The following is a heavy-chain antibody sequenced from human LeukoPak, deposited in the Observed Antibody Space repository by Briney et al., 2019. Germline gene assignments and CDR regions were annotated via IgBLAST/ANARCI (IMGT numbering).Heavy chain of an antibody. D-gene: IGHD6-19*01. CDR1: GGSISSYY. J-gene: IGHJ4*02. CDR3: ARDEGWSQLGSSY. V-gene: IGHV4-59*01. Sequence: SETLSLTCTVSGGSISSYYWSWIRQPPGKGLEWIGYIYYSGSTNYNPSLKSRVTISVDTSKNQFSLKLSSVTAADTAVYYCARDEGWSQLGSSYWGQGTLVTVSS. CDR2: IYYSGST.